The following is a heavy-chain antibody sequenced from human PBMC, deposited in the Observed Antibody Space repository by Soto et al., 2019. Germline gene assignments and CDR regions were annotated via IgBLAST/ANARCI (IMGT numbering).Heavy chain of an antibody. V-gene: IGHV4-4*02. J-gene: IGHJ6*02. CDR3: ARRPYYDYYYYYGMDV. Sequence: SETLSLTCAVSGGSISSSNWWSWVRQPPGKGLEWIGEIYHSGSTNYNPSLKSRVTISVDKSKNQFSLKLSSVTAADTAVYYCARRPYYDYYYYYGMDVWGQGTTVTVSS. CDR1: GGSISSSNW. D-gene: IGHD3-10*01. CDR2: IYHSGST.